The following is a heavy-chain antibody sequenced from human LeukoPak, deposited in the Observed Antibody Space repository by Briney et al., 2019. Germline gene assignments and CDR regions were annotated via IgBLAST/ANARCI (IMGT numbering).Heavy chain of an antibody. CDR3: ATILNNWSDLIDAFDI. Sequence: GASVKVSCKVSGYTFTDYYMHWVQQAPGKGLEWMGLVDPEDGETIYAEKFQGRVTITADTSTDTAYMELSSLRSEDTAVYYCATILNNWSDLIDAFDIWGQGTMVTVSS. J-gene: IGHJ3*02. CDR2: VDPEDGET. D-gene: IGHD1-1*01. CDR1: GYTFTDYY. V-gene: IGHV1-69-2*01.